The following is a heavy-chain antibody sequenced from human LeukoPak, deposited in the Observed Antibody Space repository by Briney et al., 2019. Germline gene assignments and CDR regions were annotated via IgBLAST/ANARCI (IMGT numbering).Heavy chain of an antibody. V-gene: IGHV4-59*01. CDR1: GGSISSYY. J-gene: IGHJ3*02. CDR2: IYYSGST. Sequence: PSETLSLTCTVSGGSISSYYWSWIRQPPGKGLEWIGYIYYSGSTNYNPSLKSRVTISVDTSKNQFSLKLSSVTAADTAVYYCXXXRRYYYDSSGYRHDAFDIWGQGTMVTVSS. D-gene: IGHD3-22*01. CDR3: XXXRRYYYDSSGYRHDAFDI.